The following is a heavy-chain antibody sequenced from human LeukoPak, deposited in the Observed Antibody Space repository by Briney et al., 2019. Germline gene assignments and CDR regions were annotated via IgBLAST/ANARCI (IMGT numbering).Heavy chain of an antibody. J-gene: IGHJ4*02. D-gene: IGHD3-3*01. Sequence: GGSLRLSCAASGFTFSNYAMIWVRQAPGKGLEWVSAISGSGDSTYYADSVKGRFTISRDSSMETLYLQMNSLRAEDTATYFCAKRLSFGVAIGDFDYWGQGTLVTVSS. CDR3: AKRLSFGVAIGDFDY. V-gene: IGHV3-23*01. CDR2: ISGSGDST. CDR1: GFTFSNYA.